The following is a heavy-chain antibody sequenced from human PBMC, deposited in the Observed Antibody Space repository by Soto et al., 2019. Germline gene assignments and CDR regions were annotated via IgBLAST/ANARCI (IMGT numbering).Heavy chain of an antibody. CDR2: IIPMFGTA. Sequence: QVQLVQSGAEVKKPESSVKVSCKAPGGTFSTYAISWVRQAPGQGLEWMGGIIPMFGTANDAHRFQDRVTITADESTNTVYMELSSLRSEDTAVYFCASGIQLWLRRINNGYSGWGQGTLVTVSS. D-gene: IGHD5-18*01. CDR3: ASGIQLWLRRINNGYSG. V-gene: IGHV1-69*12. J-gene: IGHJ4*02. CDR1: GGTFSTYA.